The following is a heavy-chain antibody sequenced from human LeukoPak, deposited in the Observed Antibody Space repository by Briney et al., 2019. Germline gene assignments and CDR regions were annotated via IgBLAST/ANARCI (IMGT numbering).Heavy chain of an antibody. CDR3: GRDLCIAVAGRDDAFDI. Sequence: ASVRVSCKASGYTFNNYGISWVRQAPGQGLEWMGWVTSYNGDTNYAQKFQGRVTMSTDTSTSTAYMELRSLRSDDTAVYYCGRDLCIAVAGRDDAFDIWGQGKMVTVSS. D-gene: IGHD6-19*01. J-gene: IGHJ3*02. V-gene: IGHV1-18*01. CDR1: GYTFNNYG. CDR2: VTSYNGDT.